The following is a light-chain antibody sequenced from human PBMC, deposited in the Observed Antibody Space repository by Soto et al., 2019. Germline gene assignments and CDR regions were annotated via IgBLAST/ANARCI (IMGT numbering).Light chain of an antibody. V-gene: IGKV1-12*01. J-gene: IGKJ5*01. CDR3: QQANSFPIT. CDR1: QSISSW. CDR2: AAS. Sequence: DIQMTQSPSSLSASVGDRVTITCRASQSISSWLAWFQQKPGKAPKLLLYAASSLQSGVPSRFSGSGSGTDFTLTISSLQPEDFATYYCQQANSFPITFGQGTRLEIK.